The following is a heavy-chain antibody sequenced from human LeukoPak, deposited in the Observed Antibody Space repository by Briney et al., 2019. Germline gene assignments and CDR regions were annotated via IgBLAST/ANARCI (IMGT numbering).Heavy chain of an antibody. Sequence: PGRSLRLSCAASGFTFSSYGMHWVRQAPGKGLEWVAVISYDGSNKYYADSVKGRFTISRDNSKNTLYLQMNSLRAEDTAVYYCAKDSETLWFGELLRGRNWFDSWGQGTLVTVSS. V-gene: IGHV3-30*18. D-gene: IGHD3-10*01. CDR3: AKDSETLWFGELLRGRNWFDS. CDR2: ISYDGSNK. CDR1: GFTFSSYG. J-gene: IGHJ5*01.